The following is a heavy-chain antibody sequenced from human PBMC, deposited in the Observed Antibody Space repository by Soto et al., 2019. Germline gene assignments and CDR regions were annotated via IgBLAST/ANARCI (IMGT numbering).Heavy chain of an antibody. Sequence: GASVKVSCKASGYTFTSYAMHWVRQAPGQRLEWMGWINPNSGGTNYAQKFQGWVTMTRDTSISTAYMELSRLRSDDTAVYYCARDLGTTVIQSEYYGMDVWGQGTTVTVSS. D-gene: IGHD4-4*01. J-gene: IGHJ6*02. V-gene: IGHV1-2*04. CDR2: INPNSGGT. CDR3: ARDLGTTVIQSEYYGMDV. CDR1: GYTFTSYA.